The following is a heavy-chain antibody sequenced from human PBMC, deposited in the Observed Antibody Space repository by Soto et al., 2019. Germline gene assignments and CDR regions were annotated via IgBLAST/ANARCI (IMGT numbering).Heavy chain of an antibody. J-gene: IGHJ4*02. CDR1: GFSFSGFW. CDR2: MFTDVSTT. V-gene: IGHV3-74*01. Sequence: PGGSLRLSCAASGFSFSGFWMHWVRQAPGKGLVWVSRMFTDVSTTYYADSVKGRFTISRDNAKSTLYLQMNSLRDEDTAVYYCVRGKTGYGNFDSWGQGNLVTVSS. D-gene: IGHD5-12*01. CDR3: VRGKTGYGNFDS.